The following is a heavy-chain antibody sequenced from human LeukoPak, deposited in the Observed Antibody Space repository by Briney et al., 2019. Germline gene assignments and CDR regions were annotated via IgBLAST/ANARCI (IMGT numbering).Heavy chain of an antibody. CDR2: IYHSGST. V-gene: IGHV4-34*01. D-gene: IGHD3-9*01. Sequence: NSSETLSLTCAVYGGSFSGYSWSWIRQPPGKGLEWIGSIYHSGSTYYNPSLKSRVTISVDTSKNQFSLKLSSVTAADTAVYYCARDLSGNYDILTGSQYWGQGTLVTVSS. CDR1: GGSFSGYS. CDR3: ARDLSGNYDILTGSQY. J-gene: IGHJ4*02.